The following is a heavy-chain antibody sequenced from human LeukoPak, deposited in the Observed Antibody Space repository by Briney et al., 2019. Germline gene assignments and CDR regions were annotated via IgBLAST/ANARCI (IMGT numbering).Heavy chain of an antibody. D-gene: IGHD2-15*01. J-gene: IGHJ4*02. V-gene: IGHV3-30*04. CDR2: ISYDGSNK. CDR1: GFTFSSYA. Sequence: GGSLRLSCTASGFTFSSYAMHWVRQAPGKGLEWVAVISYDGSNKYYADSVKGRFTISRDNSKNTLYLQMNSLRAEDTAVYYCAPLRDIWGQGTLVTVSS. CDR3: APLRDI.